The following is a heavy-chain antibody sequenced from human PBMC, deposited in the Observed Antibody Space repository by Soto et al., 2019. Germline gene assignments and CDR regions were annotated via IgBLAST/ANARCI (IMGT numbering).Heavy chain of an antibody. CDR2: IYYTGST. J-gene: IGHJ3*01. CDR3: ARHDYSDRAFDL. Sequence: PSETLSLTCTVSGGSIISGGHYWTWVRQHPGKGLEWMGYIYYTGSTSYNPSLESRLTMSVDTSKNQFSLRLDSVTAADTAVYSCARHDYSDRAFDLWGQGTMVTVSS. D-gene: IGHD3-22*01. CDR1: GGSIISGGHY. V-gene: IGHV4-31*03.